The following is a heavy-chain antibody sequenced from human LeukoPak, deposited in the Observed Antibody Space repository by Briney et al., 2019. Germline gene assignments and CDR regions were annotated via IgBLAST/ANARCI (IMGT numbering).Heavy chain of an antibody. CDR1: GYSFTSYW. D-gene: IGHD6-13*01. CDR2: IDPGDSEI. J-gene: IGHJ4*02. CDR3: ARHRAVGGGHSTTWYTDY. Sequence: GESLKISCKGSGYSFTSYWIAWVRQMPGKGLEWMGVIDPGDSEITYSPSFQGHVTISVDKSVNTAYLQWSTLKASDTALYYCARHRAVGGGHSTTWYTDYWGQGTLVSVSS. V-gene: IGHV5-51*01.